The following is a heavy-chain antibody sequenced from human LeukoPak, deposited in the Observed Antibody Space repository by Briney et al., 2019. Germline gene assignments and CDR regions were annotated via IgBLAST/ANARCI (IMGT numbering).Heavy chain of an antibody. D-gene: IGHD3-10*01. V-gene: IGHV3-23*01. CDR3: AKYPRILPPRWFGRYFDY. J-gene: IGHJ4*02. Sequence: GGSLRLSCAASGFTFSSYAMSWVRQAPGKGLEWVSAISGSGGSTYYADSVKGRFTISRDNSKNTLYLQMNSLRAEDTAVYYCAKYPRILPPRWFGRYFDYWGQGTLVTVSS. CDR1: GFTFSSYA. CDR2: ISGSGGST.